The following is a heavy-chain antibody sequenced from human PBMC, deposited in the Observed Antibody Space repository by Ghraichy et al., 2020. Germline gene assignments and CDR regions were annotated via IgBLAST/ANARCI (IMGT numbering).Heavy chain of an antibody. D-gene: IGHD3-22*01. CDR3: AKEAVEVAVYDSSGYNS. CDR2: ISGSGGST. CDR1: GFTFSSYA. Sequence: GGSLRLSCAASGFTFSSYAMSWVRQAPGKGLEWVSAISGSGGSTYYADSVKGRFTISRDNSKNTLYLQMNSLRAEDTAVYYCAKEAVEVAVYDSSGYNSWGQGTLVTVSS. V-gene: IGHV3-23*01. J-gene: IGHJ5*02.